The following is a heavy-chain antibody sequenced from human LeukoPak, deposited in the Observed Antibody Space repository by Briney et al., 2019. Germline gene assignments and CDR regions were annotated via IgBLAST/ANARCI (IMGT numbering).Heavy chain of an antibody. D-gene: IGHD5-18*01. V-gene: IGHV3-23*01. CDR3: ATDHSQNFDY. J-gene: IGHJ4*02. Sequence: GGSLRLFCAVSVFTYSSLPVRCLRESRGEGVEGGSAISGSGENTYYADSVQGPFTISRANSKNTVYLQMNSLRPKDTAVYYCATDHSQNFDYWGQGPLVTVSS. CDR2: ISGSGENT. CDR1: VFTYSSLP.